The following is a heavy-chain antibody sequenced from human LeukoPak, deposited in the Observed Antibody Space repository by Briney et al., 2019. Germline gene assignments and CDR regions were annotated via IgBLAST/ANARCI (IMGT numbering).Heavy chain of an antibody. Sequence: GGSLRLSCAVSGFTFSGFWMSWSRQAPGKGLEWVASINSDGSEGYYADVVKGRFTISRDNAKNSLYLQINSLRAEDTAVYYCARGPAPSPIDYWGQGTLVTVSS. CDR1: GFTFSGFW. J-gene: IGHJ4*02. V-gene: IGHV3-7*01. CDR3: ARGPAPSPIDY. CDR2: INSDGSEG.